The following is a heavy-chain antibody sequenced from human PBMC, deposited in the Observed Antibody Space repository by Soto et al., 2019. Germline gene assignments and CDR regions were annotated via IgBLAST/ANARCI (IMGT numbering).Heavy chain of an antibody. CDR3: AKDLTPGLVVTADDAFDI. CDR2: ISGSGGST. Sequence: EVQLLESGGGLVQPGGSLRLSCAASGFTFSSYAMSWVRQAPGKGLEWVSAISGSGGSTYYADSVKGRFTIPRDNSKNTLYLQMNSRGGEDTDVYYCAKDLTPGLVVTADDAFDIWGQGTMVTVSS. D-gene: IGHD2-21*02. CDR1: GFTFSSYA. J-gene: IGHJ3*02. V-gene: IGHV3-23*01.